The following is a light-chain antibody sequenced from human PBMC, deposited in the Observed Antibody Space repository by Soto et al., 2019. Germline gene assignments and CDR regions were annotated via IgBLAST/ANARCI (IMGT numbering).Light chain of an antibody. CDR1: QSVSSSY. Sequence: EIVLTQSPGTLSLSPGERATLSCRASQSVSSSYLAWYQQTPGQAPRLLIYGASSRATGIPDRFSGSGSGTDSTLTISRLEPEDFAVYYCQQYGSSPLTFGGGTKVEIK. V-gene: IGKV3-20*01. J-gene: IGKJ4*01. CDR2: GAS. CDR3: QQYGSSPLT.